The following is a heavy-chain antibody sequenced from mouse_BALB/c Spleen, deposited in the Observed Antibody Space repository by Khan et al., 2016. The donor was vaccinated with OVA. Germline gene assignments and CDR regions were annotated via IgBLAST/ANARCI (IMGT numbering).Heavy chain of an antibody. V-gene: IGHV5-6*01. CDR2: ISSGGDYT. J-gene: IGHJ3*01. CDR1: GFTFSSYS. D-gene: IGHD4-1*01. Sequence: EVELVESGGDLVKPGGSLKLSCAASGFTFSSYSMSWVRQIPDKRLEWVATISSGGDYTYYPDSVKGRFTISRDNAKNTLYLQMSSLKSEDTAMCYCASHLTGSFAYWGQGTLVTVSA. CDR3: ASHLTGSFAY.